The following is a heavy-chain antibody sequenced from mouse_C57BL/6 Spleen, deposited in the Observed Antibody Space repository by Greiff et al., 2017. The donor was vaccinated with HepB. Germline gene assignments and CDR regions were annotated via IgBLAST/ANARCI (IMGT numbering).Heavy chain of an antibody. CDR2: IWGDGST. V-gene: IGHV2-3*01. J-gene: IGHJ2*01. CDR3: AKGGDYDGYFDY. CDR1: GFSLTTYG. Sequence: VQGVESGPGLVAPSQSLSITCTVSGFSLTTYGISWVRQPPGKGLEWLGVIWGDGSTNYHSVLISRLSISKDNSKNQVFLKLNSLQTDDTATYYCAKGGDYDGYFDYWGQGTTLTVSS. D-gene: IGHD2-4*01.